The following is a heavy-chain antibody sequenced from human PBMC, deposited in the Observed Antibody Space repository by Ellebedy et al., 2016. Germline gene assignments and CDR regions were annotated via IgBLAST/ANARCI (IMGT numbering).Heavy chain of an antibody. D-gene: IGHD3-9*01. CDR1: GGTFSSYA. Sequence: SVKVSXKASGGTFSSYAISWVRQAPGQGLEWMGGIIPIFGTANYAQKFQGRVTITADESTSTAYMELSSLRSEDTAVYYCARSHGDILTTYDYWGQGTLVTVSS. J-gene: IGHJ4*02. CDR3: ARSHGDILTTYDY. V-gene: IGHV1-69*13. CDR2: IIPIFGTA.